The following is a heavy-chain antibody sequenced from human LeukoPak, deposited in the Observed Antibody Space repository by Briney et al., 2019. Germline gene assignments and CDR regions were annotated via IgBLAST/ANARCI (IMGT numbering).Heavy chain of an antibody. Sequence: PGGSLRLSCAASGFTFSNAWMNWVRQAPGKGLEWVGRIKSKTDGGTTDYAAPVKGRFTISRDDSKNTLYLQMNSLKTEDTAVYYCTPQYSSGWSAYYYGMDVWGQGTTVTVSS. J-gene: IGHJ6*02. CDR3: TPQYSSGWSAYYYGMDV. CDR1: GFTFSNAW. D-gene: IGHD6-19*01. CDR2: IKSKTDGGTT. V-gene: IGHV3-15*07.